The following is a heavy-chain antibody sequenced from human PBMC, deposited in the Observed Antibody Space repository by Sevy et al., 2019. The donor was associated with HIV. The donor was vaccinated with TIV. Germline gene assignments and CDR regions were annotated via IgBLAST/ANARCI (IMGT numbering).Heavy chain of an antibody. D-gene: IGHD6-19*01. V-gene: IGHV1-18*01. CDR3: AGMGYSSGPEGFDY. CDR2: ISAYNGNT. Sequence: ASVKVSCKASGYTFTSYGISWVRQAPGQGLEWMGWISAYNGNTNYAQKLQGRVTMTTDTSTSTAYMELRSLRSDDTAVYYCAGMGYSSGPEGFDYWGQGTLVTVSS. J-gene: IGHJ4*02. CDR1: GYTFTSYG.